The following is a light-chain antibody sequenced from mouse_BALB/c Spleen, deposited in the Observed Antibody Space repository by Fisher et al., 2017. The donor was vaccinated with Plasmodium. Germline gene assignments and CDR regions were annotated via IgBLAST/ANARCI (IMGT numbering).Light chain of an antibody. V-gene: IGKV1-135*01. CDR2: LVS. CDR3: QQSNSWPLT. CDR1: QSLLNSDGKTY. J-gene: IGKJ5*01. Sequence: VLTQTTLTLSVTIGQPASIYCKSSQSLLNSDGKTYLSWLLQRPGQSPKRLIYLVSKLDSGVPDRFTGSGSGTDFTLNINSVETEDFGMYFCQQSNSWPLTFGGGTKLELK.